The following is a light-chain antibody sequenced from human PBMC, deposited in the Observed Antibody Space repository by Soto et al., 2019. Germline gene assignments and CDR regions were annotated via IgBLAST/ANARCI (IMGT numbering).Light chain of an antibody. CDR3: QQYGSSLSIT. V-gene: IGKV3-20*01. Sequence: EIVLTQSPGTLSLSPGERVTLSCRASQSVSSSYLAWYQQKPGQAPRLLIYGASSRATGISDMFSGSGSGTDFTLTISRLEPEDFAVYYCQQYGSSLSITFGQGTRLENK. CDR2: GAS. J-gene: IGKJ5*01. CDR1: QSVSSSY.